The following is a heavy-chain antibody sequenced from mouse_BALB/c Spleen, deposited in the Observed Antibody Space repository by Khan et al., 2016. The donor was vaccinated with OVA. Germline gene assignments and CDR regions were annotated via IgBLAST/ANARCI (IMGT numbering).Heavy chain of an antibody. Sequence: EVELVESGPGPVNPSQSLPLTCTVTGYSITSDYAWNWIRQFPGNKLEWMGYISYSGRTSYNPSLKSRISITRDTYKNQVFLQLNTVTTEDTATYFCARSVTITTVVSTDFDYWCQGTTLTVSS. CDR1: GYSITSDYA. J-gene: IGHJ2*01. V-gene: IGHV3-2*02. D-gene: IGHD1-1*01. CDR3: ARSVTITTVVSTDFDY. CDR2: ISYSGRT.